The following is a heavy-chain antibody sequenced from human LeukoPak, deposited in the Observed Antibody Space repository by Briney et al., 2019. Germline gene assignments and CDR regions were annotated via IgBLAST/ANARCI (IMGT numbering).Heavy chain of an antibody. CDR1: GFTFITDG. CDR2: ITGSSTVT. J-gene: IGHJ2*01. D-gene: IGHD7-27*01. CDR3: ARELVSLGTGYFDL. Sequence: GGSLRLSCEASGFTFITDGRTGVRQAPGKGREWVSGITGSSTVTYYADSVKGRFTISRDNSNNTLNLQMNSLRDEDTAIYYCARELVSLGTGYFDLWGRGTLVTVSS. V-gene: IGHV3-23*01.